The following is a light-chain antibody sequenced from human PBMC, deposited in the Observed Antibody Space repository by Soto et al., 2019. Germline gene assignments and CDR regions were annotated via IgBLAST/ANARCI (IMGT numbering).Light chain of an antibody. CDR1: SSDVGAYNY. CDR3: GTWDSTLSVVV. CDR2: DND. J-gene: IGLJ2*01. Sequence: QSVLTQPASVSGSPGQSITISCTGTSSDVGAYNYVSWYQQNPGKAPKLLIYDNDNRPSGIPDRFSGSKSGTSATLGITGLQTGDEADYYCGTWDSTLSVVVFGGGTKLTVL. V-gene: IGLV1-51*01.